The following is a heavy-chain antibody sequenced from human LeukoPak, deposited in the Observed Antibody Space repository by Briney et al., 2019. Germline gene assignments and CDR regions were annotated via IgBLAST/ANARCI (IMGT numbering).Heavy chain of an antibody. V-gene: IGHV3-30-3*01. CDR2: ISYDGSNK. Sequence: PGWSLRLSCAASGFTFSSYAMHWVRQAPGKGLEWVAVISYDGSNKYYADSVKGRFTISRDNSKNTLYLQMNSLRAEDTAVYYCTVWGIVVVVAAKVPGNWGQGTLVTVSS. D-gene: IGHD2-15*01. J-gene: IGHJ4*02. CDR3: TVWGIVVVVAAKVPGN. CDR1: GFTFSSYA.